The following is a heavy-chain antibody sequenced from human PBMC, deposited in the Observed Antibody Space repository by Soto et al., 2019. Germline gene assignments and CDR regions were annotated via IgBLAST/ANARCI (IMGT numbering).Heavy chain of an antibody. CDR1: GFTFSNYA. V-gene: IGHV3-23*01. J-gene: IGHJ5*02. Sequence: PGGSLRLSCEASGFTFSNYAMSWVRQAPGKGLEWVSAISGSGGSTYYADSVKGRFTISRDNSKNTLYLQMNSLRAEDTAVYYCAKSSVVVAATRDDWFDPWGQGTLVTVSS. D-gene: IGHD2-15*01. CDR3: AKSSVVVAATRDDWFDP. CDR2: ISGSGGST.